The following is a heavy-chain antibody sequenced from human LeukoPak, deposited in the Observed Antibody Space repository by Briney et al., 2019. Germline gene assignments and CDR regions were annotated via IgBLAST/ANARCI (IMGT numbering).Heavy chain of an antibody. CDR1: GFSFCSYE. J-gene: IGHJ6*02. CDR3: VRENLPFYSYGMDV. D-gene: IGHD2-2*01. Sequence: PGGSLRVSCAASGFSFCSYEMSWVCQAPGEGLERVSYISSSGSTIYYADSVKGRFTISRDNAKNSLYQQMNSLRAEDTAVYYCVRENLPFYSYGMDVWGQGTTVTVSS. CDR2: ISSSGSTI. V-gene: IGHV3-48*03.